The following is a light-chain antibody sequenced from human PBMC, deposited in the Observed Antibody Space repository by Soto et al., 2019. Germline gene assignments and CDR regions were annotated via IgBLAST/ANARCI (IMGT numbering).Light chain of an antibody. V-gene: IGKV1-27*01. CDR2: AAS. Sequence: DIQITQSPSSRSASVGDRVTITCRASQDISNYLACFRQTVPNVMIYAASTLQSGVQSRFSGCGSGTEFTLTITGLQPEDVATDYCQNYNSGTITFGQGTRLEIK. CDR1: QDISNY. J-gene: IGKJ5*01. CDR3: QNYNSGTIT.